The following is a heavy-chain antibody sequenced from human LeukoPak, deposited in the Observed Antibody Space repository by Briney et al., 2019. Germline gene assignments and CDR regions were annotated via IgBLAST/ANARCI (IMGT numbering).Heavy chain of an antibody. CDR1: GFTFSSYG. V-gene: IGHV3-7*04. Sequence: GGSLRLSCAASGFTFSSYGMHWVRQAPGKGLEWVANIKQDGSEKYYVDSVNGRFTISRDNAKNSLSLQMNSMRADDTAVSYCATDELSMTVMLKSAFAIWGRGTMVTVSS. CDR3: ATDELSMTVMLKSAFAI. CDR2: IKQDGSEK. D-gene: IGHD3-16*01. J-gene: IGHJ3*02.